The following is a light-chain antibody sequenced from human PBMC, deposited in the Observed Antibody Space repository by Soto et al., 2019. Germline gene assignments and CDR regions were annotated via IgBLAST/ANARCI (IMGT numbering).Light chain of an antibody. CDR3: QQRSSWPLT. J-gene: IGKJ4*01. V-gene: IGKV3-11*01. Sequence: EVVLTQSPATLSLSPGERATLSCRASQSVSSYLVWYQQIPGQAPRLLIYDASNRATGIPARFSGGGSGTDFTLTISSLEPEESAVYYCQQRSSWPLTFGGGTKVEIK. CDR2: DAS. CDR1: QSVSSY.